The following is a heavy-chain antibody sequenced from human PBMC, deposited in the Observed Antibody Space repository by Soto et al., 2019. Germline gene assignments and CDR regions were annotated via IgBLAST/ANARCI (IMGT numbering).Heavy chain of an antibody. CDR1: EQRVVGSY. Sequence: GGSLRLSCATTEQRVVGSYMNWLRQYIQKGLEWISVIYTDDNTYYAESVRGRFTLSKDSSRNTVSLQMNSLRAEDTAVYYCARLPEALNYDNSAYNFHDFLSQG. CDR2: IYTDDNT. J-gene: IGHJ4*02. CDR3: ARLPEALNYDNSAYNFHDF. V-gene: IGHV3-53*01. D-gene: IGHD3-22*01.